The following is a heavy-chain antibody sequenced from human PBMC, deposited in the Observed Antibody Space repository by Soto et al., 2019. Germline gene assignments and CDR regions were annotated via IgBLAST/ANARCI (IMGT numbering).Heavy chain of an antibody. J-gene: IGHJ6*02. V-gene: IGHV3-73*01. Sequence: GGSLRLSCAASGFTFSGSAMHWVRQASGKGLEWVGRIRSKANSYATAYAASVKGRFTISRDDSKNTAYLQMNSLKTEDTAVYYCTSDSSGWYYYYGMDVWGQGTTVTVSS. CDR1: GFTFSGSA. CDR2: IRSKANSYAT. D-gene: IGHD6-19*01. CDR3: TSDSSGWYYYYGMDV.